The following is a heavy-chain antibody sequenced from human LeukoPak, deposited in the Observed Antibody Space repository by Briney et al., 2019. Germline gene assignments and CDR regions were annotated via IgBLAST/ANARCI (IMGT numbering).Heavy chain of an antibody. V-gene: IGHV1-2*02. CDR2: INPNSGGT. CDR1: GYTFTGYY. Sequence: ASVKVSCKASGYTFTGYYMHWVRQAPGQGLEWIGWINPNSGGTNYAQKFQGRVTMTRDTSISTAYMELSRLRSDDTAVYYCARSIPAAMLIDYWGQGTLVTVSS. D-gene: IGHD2-2*01. CDR3: ARSIPAAMLIDY. J-gene: IGHJ4*02.